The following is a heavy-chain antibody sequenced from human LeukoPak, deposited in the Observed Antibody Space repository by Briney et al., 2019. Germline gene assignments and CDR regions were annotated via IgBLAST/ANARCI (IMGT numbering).Heavy chain of an antibody. V-gene: IGHV1-2*02. CDR3: ARSRFDGDPFDY. Sequence: GASVKVSCKASGYTFTGYYMHWVRQAPGQGLEWMGWINPNSGGTNYAQKFQGRVTMTRDTSISTAYMELSRPRSDDTAVYYCARSRFDGDPFDYWGQGTLVTVSS. J-gene: IGHJ4*02. CDR1: GYTFTGYY. CDR2: INPNSGGT. D-gene: IGHD4-17*01.